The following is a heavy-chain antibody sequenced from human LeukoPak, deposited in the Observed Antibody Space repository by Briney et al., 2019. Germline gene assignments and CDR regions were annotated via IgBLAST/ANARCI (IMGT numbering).Heavy chain of an antibody. J-gene: IGHJ4*02. CDR2: IGGIT. CDR1: GSSISGYY. D-gene: IGHD4-17*01. Sequence: PSETLSLTCTVSGSSISGYYWNWIRQPPGKGLEWVACIGGITNYSPSLKGRVTISVDTSKNQVSLTVTSVTAADTAMYYCARGGTTKVTPMDFWGRGTLVTVSS. CDR3: ARGGTTKVTPMDF. V-gene: IGHV4-4*08.